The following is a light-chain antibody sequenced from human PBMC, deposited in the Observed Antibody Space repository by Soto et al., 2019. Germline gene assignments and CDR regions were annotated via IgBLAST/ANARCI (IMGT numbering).Light chain of an antibody. CDR3: QQSYSIPWT. V-gene: IGKV1-39*01. CDR2: AAS. CDR1: QSISSY. Sequence: DIQMTQSPSSLSAAVRGGVTFTCRASQSISSYLNWYQQKPGKAPKVLIYAASSLQSGVPSRFSGSGSGTDFTLTISSLQPEDFATYYCQQSYSIPWTFGQGTTVDIK. J-gene: IGKJ1*01.